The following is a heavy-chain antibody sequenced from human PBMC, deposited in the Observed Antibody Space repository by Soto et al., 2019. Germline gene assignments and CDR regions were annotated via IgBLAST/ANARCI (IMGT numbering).Heavy chain of an antibody. CDR1: GCTFSRYA. J-gene: IGHJ5*02. D-gene: IGHD3-9*01. Sequence: SVKVSYKASGCTFSRYAISWVRQAPGQGLEWVGGIIPIFGTANYAQKFQGRVTISADESTSTAYMELSSLRSEYTAVYYCARGALVRRYFDWSHGFDPWGQGTLVTVSS. V-gene: IGHV1-69*13. CDR3: ARGALVRRYFDWSHGFDP. CDR2: IIPIFGTA.